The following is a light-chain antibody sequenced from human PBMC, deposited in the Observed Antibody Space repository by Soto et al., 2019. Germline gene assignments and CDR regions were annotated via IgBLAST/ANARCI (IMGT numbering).Light chain of an antibody. V-gene: IGKV3-20*01. J-gene: IGKJ1*01. Sequence: EIVLTQSPGTLSLSPGERATLSCRASQSVSSSYLAWYQQKPGQAPRLLIYGASSRATGIPDRFSGSGSGTDFTLTISRLEPEDFGVYYCQQYGSSPWTFGQGTKVENK. CDR1: QSVSSSY. CDR2: GAS. CDR3: QQYGSSPWT.